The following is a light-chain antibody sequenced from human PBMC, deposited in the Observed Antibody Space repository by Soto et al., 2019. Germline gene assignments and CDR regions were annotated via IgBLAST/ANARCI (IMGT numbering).Light chain of an antibody. CDR1: QDISSW. Sequence: DIQMTQSPSSVSASVGDRVAIICRASQDISSWLAWYQQKPGKAPKLLIFAASNLQGGVPSRFSGSGSGTDFTLTISSLQPEDFATYFCQQSFSTPQTFGQGTKVEI. CDR3: QQSFSTPQT. V-gene: IGKV1-12*01. J-gene: IGKJ1*01. CDR2: AAS.